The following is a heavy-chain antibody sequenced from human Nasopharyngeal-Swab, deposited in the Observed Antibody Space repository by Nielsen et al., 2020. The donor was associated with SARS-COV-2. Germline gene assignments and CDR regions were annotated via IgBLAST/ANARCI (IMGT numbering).Heavy chain of an antibody. CDR1: GGSISSSSYY. D-gene: IGHD3-3*01. Sequence: SETLSLTCTVSGGSISSSSYYWGWIRQPPGKGLEWIGYIYYSGSTYYNPSLKSRVTISVDTSKNQFSLKLSSVTAADTAVYYCARDPGSDYDFWSGYYYGMDVWGQGTTVTVSS. V-gene: IGHV4-31*03. J-gene: IGHJ6*02. CDR3: ARDPGSDYDFWSGYYYGMDV. CDR2: IYYSGST.